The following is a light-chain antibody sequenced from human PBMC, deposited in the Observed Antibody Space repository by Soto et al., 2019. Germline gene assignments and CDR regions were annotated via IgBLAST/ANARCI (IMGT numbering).Light chain of an antibody. CDR2: AVS. CDR3: SSFTSSSTYV. J-gene: IGLJ1*01. CDR1: SSDVGRYNR. Sequence: QSALTQPPSVSGSPGQSVAISCTGTSSDVGRYNRVAWYQQPPGTAPKLMIYAVSNRPSGVPDRFSGSKSGNTASLTISGLHAEDEADYYCSSFTSSSTYVFGTGTKLTVL. V-gene: IGLV2-18*02.